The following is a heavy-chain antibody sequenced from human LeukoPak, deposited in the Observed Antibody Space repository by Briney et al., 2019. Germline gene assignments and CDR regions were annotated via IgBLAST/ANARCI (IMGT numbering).Heavy chain of an antibody. Sequence: GGSLRLSCAASGFNFSTYWMTWVRQVPGKGLEWVANIKQDGNEKYYADSVKGRFTISRDNGKNSLDLQMNSLRADDTAVYYCARDTLGEGEDANYAVYYFDYWGQGTVVTVSS. CDR2: IKQDGNEK. D-gene: IGHD4/OR15-4a*01. CDR1: GFNFSTYW. J-gene: IGHJ4*02. CDR3: ARDTLGEGEDANYAVYYFDY. V-gene: IGHV3-7*01.